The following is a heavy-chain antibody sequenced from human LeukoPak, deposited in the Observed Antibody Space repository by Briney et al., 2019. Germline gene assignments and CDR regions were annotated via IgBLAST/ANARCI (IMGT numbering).Heavy chain of an antibody. J-gene: IGHJ4*02. CDR1: GFTLNTNY. CDR2: IYAGGNT. CDR3: AREVYSSTWFDL. D-gene: IGHD6-13*01. V-gene: IGHV3-66*01. Sequence: GGALRLSCAASGFTLNTNYMNWVRQVPGKGLEWVSVIYAGGNTYYADSVQERFTISRDNSTNTLYLQMNSLRGDDTAVYYCAREVYSSTWFDLWGQGTLVTVSS.